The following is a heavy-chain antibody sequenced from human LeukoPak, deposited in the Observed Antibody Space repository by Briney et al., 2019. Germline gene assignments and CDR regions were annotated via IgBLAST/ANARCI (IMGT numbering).Heavy chain of an antibody. V-gene: IGHV3-23*01. Sequence: PGGSLRLSCAASGFTFSSYWMSWVRQAPGKGLEWVSAITGSGDYTYYADSVKGRFTISRDNSKNTLFLQMNSLRAEDTAVFYCARDPDSEGYYFVDYWGQGTLVTVSS. CDR1: GFTFSSYW. CDR3: ARDPDSEGYYFVDY. J-gene: IGHJ4*02. D-gene: IGHD3-22*01. CDR2: ITGSGDYT.